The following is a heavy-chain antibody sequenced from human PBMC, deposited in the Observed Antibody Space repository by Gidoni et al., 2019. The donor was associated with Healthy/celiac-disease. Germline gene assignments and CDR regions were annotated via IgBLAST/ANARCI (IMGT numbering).Heavy chain of an antibody. CDR1: GYTFTHSG. Sequence: QVQLVQSGAEVKKPGASVKFSCTASGYTFTHSGISWVRQASGQWLEWMGWISAYNGNTNYAQKLQGRVTMTTDTSTSTAYMELRSLRSDDTAVYYCARDLNPHYNGASRLRYWGQGTLVTVSS. CDR2: ISAYNGNT. D-gene: IGHD3-10*01. J-gene: IGHJ4*02. CDR3: ARDLNPHYNGASRLRY. V-gene: IGHV1-18*01.